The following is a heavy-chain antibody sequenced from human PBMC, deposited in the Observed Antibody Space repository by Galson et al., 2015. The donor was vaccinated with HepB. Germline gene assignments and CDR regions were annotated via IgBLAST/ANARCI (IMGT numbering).Heavy chain of an antibody. J-gene: IGHJ4*02. CDR1: GDSVSSNSAA. CDR3: ARADEYYDSSGYFDY. V-gene: IGHV6-1*01. CDR2: TYYRSKWYN. D-gene: IGHD3-22*01. Sequence: CAISGDSVSSNSAAWNWIRQSPSRGLEWLGRTYYRSKWYNDYAVSVKSRITINPDTSKNQFSLQLNSVTPEDTAVYYCARADEYYDSSGYFDYWGQGTLVTVSS.